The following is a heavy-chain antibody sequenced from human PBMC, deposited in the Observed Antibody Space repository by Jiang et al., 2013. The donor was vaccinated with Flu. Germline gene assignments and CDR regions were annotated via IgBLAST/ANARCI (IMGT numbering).Heavy chain of an antibody. CDR3: ARLGSLGLRLGYYFDY. V-gene: IGHV4-59*08. J-gene: IGHJ4*02. D-gene: IGHD3-16*01. Sequence: TISVDTSKNQFSLKLSSVTAADTAVYYCARLGSLGLRLGYYFDYWGQGTLVTVSS.